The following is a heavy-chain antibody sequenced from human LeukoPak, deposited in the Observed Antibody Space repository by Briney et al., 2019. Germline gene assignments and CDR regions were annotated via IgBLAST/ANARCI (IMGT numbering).Heavy chain of an antibody. CDR2: ISWNSGSI. CDR3: AKDLDYGDYRSAFDI. D-gene: IGHD4-17*01. CDR1: GFTFDDYA. J-gene: IGHJ3*02. Sequence: AGGSLRLSCAASGFTFDDYAMHWVRQAPGKGLEWVSGISWNSGSIGYADSVKGRFTISRDNAKNSLYLQMNSLRAEDTALYYCAKDLDYGDYRSAFDIWGQGTMVTVSS. V-gene: IGHV3-9*01.